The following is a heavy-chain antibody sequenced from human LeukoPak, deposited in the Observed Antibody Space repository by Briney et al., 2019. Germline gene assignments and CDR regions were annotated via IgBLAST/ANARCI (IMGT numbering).Heavy chain of an antibody. CDR1: GFNFTTHG. V-gene: IGHV3-21*01. J-gene: IGHJ4*02. Sequence: GGSLRLSCAASGFNFTTHGMNWVRQAPGKGLEWLSSISSSGSYTYYTDSVKGRFTISRDNAKNSPYLQMNSLRAEDTAVYYCARYVRSYYDSEREPFDYWGQGTLVTVSS. D-gene: IGHD1-26*01. CDR2: ISSSGSYT. CDR3: ARYVRSYYDSEREPFDY.